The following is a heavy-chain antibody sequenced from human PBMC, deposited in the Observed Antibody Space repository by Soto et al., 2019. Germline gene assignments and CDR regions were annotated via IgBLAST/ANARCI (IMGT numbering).Heavy chain of an antibody. CDR2: IYWDDDK. J-gene: IGHJ5*02. Sequence: SGPTLVNPTQTLTLTCPFSGFSLSTNGLGVGWIRQPPGKALECLALIYWDDDKRYSQSLKSRLTITKDTSKNQVVLTMTNMDPMDTATYYWGHRLTSYNWFDHWCKGNMVTLSS. D-gene: IGHD6-6*01. CDR1: GFSLSTNGLG. CDR3: GHRLTSYNWFDH. V-gene: IGHV2-5*02.